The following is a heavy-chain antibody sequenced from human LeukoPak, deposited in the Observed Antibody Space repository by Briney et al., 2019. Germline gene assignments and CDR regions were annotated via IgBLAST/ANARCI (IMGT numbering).Heavy chain of an antibody. CDR1: GSSISSGSSY. CDR2: IYTSGST. CDR3: ARSSDPYSSSWYDIYDYYYMDV. D-gene: IGHD6-13*01. V-gene: IGHV4-61*02. J-gene: IGHJ6*03. Sequence: SQTLSHTCTVSGSSISSGSSYWSWIRQPAGKGLEWIGRIYTSGSTNYNPSLKSRVTISVDTSKNQFSLKLSSVTAADTAVYYCARSSDPYSSSWYDIYDYYYMDVWGKGTTVTISS.